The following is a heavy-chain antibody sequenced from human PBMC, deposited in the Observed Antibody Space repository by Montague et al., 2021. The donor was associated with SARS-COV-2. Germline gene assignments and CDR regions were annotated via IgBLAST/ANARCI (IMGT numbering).Heavy chain of an antibody. CDR2: IDWDDDK. V-gene: IGHV2-70*11. CDR3: ARTPYYYDSSGYYYGAFAN. J-gene: IGHJ3*02. CDR1: GFSLSTSGMC. D-gene: IGHD3-22*01. Sequence: PALVKPTQTLTLTCTFSGFSLSTSGMCVSWIRQPPGKALEWLARIDWDDDKYYSTSLKTRLTISKDTSKNQVVLTMTNMDPVDTATYYCARTPYYYDSSGYYYGAFANWGQGAMVTVSS.